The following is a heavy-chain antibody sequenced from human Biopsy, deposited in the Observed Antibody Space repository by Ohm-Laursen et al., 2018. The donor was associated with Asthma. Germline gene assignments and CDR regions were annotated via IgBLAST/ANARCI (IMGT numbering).Heavy chain of an antibody. J-gene: IGHJ1*01. D-gene: IGHD3-3*02. Sequence: SLRLSCAASGFTFSSYSMNWVRQAPGKGLEWVANIKHDGSEKNHVDSLKGRFTISGDNAKNSLYLQMNSLRAEDTAVYYCARTFHFWSPYHAEHYQLWGQGTLVTVSS. V-gene: IGHV3-7*01. CDR3: ARTFHFWSPYHAEHYQL. CDR2: IKHDGSEK. CDR1: GFTFSSYS.